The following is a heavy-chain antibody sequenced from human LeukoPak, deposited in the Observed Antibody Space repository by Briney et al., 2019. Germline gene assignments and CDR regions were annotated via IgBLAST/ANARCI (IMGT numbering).Heavy chain of an antibody. D-gene: IGHD2-2*01. V-gene: IGHV3-23*01. CDR2: ISGSGGST. J-gene: IGHJ4*02. CDR3: AKEDEDIVVVPAAHFDY. CDR1: GFTFSNYG. Sequence: PGGSLRLPCAASGFTFSNYGMNWVRQAPGKGLEWVSTISGSGGSTYYADSVKGRFTISRDNSKNTLYLQMNSLRAEDTAVYYCAKEDEDIVVVPAAHFDYWGQGTLVTVSS.